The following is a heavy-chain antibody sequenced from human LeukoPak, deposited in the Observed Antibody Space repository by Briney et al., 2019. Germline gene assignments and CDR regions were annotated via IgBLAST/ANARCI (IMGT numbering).Heavy chain of an antibody. CDR2: ISYDGSNK. CDR1: GFTFSSYA. Sequence: GGSLRLSCAASGFTFSSYAMHWVRQAPGKGLEWVAVISYDGSNKYYADSVKGRFTISRDNSKNTLYLQMNSLRAEDTAVYYCARGVRQWLLTYYFDYWGQGTLVTVSS. V-gene: IGHV3-30*04. J-gene: IGHJ4*02. D-gene: IGHD6-19*01. CDR3: ARGVRQWLLTYYFDY.